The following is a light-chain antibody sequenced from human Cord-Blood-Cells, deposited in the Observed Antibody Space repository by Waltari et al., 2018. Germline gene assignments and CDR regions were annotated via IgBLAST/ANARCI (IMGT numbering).Light chain of an antibody. CDR1: QSVLYSSNNKNY. Sequence: DIVMHQSPDSLAAVLGERATINCKSSQSVLYSSNNKNYLAWYPQQPGQPPKLLIYWASTRECGVPDRFSGSGSGTDFTLTISSLQAEDVAVYYCQQYYSTPYTFGQGTKLEIK. CDR3: QQYYSTPYT. V-gene: IGKV4-1*01. J-gene: IGKJ2*01. CDR2: WAS.